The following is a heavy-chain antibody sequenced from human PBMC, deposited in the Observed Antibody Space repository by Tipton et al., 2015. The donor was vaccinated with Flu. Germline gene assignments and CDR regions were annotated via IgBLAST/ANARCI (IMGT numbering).Heavy chain of an antibody. D-gene: IGHD3-10*02. Sequence: TLSLTCSVSGYSIASDYYWGWIRQPPGKGLEWIGTVSRTGSTIYNPSLKSRVTISIDTSKNQFSLNMRSVTAADMAVYYCARHTGDSVRGVIDYWGQGTLVTVSS. J-gene: IGHJ4*02. V-gene: IGHV4-38-2*01. CDR1: GYSIASDYY. CDR3: ARHTGDSVRGVIDY. CDR2: VSRTGST.